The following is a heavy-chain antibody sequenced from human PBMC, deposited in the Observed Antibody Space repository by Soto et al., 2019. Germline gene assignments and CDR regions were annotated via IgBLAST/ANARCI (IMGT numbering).Heavy chain of an antibody. CDR1: GYTFTDYY. CDR2: INPNSGGT. V-gene: IGHV1-2*02. J-gene: IGHJ6*02. Sequence: ASVKVSCKASGYTFTDYYMHWVRQAPGQGLEWMGWINPNSGGTNYAQKFQGRVTMTRDTSISTAYLELSRLRSDDTAGYYCAKKLEPTGSYYYYYDMDVWGQGTTVTVSS. CDR3: AKKLEPTGSYYYYYDMDV. D-gene: IGHD1-1*01.